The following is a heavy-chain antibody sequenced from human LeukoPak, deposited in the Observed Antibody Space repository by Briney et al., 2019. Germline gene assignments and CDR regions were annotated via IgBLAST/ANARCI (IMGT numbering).Heavy chain of an antibody. V-gene: IGHV3-53*01. D-gene: IGHD3/OR15-3a*01. CDR3: ARVRTGYSDY. CDR1: GFTVSSNY. Sequence: GGSLRLSCADSGFTVSSNYMSWVRQGPGKGLEWVSIIYSDGSTYYADSVKGRFTISRDNSKNTLYLQMNNLRAEDTAVYYCARVRTGYSDYWGQGTLVTVSS. CDR2: IYSDGST. J-gene: IGHJ4*02.